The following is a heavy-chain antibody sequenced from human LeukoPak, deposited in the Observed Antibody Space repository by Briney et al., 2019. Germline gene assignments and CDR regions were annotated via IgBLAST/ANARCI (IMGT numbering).Heavy chain of an antibody. J-gene: IGHJ4*02. V-gene: IGHV1-69*04. Sequence: SVKVSCKASGGTFSSYAISWVRQAPGQGLEWMGRIIPIFGIANYAQKFQGRVTITADKSTSTAYMELSSLRSEDTAVYYCASAPYGDYVFGDLYYFDYWGQGTLVTVSS. CDR2: IIPIFGIA. D-gene: IGHD4-17*01. CDR3: ASAPYGDYVFGDLYYFDY. CDR1: GGTFSSYA.